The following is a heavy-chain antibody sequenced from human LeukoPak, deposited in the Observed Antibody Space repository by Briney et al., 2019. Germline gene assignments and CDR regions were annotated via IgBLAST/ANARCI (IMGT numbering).Heavy chain of an antibody. CDR3: AREVTVAITYYYYGMDV. Sequence: GGSLRLSCAASGFTFSGYSLHWVRQAPGKGLEYVAAISSNGGTTYYANSVKGRFTISRDNSKNTVYLQMNSLRGEDTALYYCAREVTVAITYYYYGMDVWGQGTTVTVSS. CDR2: ISSNGGTT. V-gene: IGHV3-64*01. D-gene: IGHD5-12*01. CDR1: GFTFSGYS. J-gene: IGHJ6*02.